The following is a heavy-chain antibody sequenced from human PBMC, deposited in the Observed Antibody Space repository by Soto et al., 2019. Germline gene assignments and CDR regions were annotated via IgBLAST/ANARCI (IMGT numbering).Heavy chain of an antibody. Sequence: ASLKVSCKASGYTFTSYYMHWVRQAPGQGLEWMGIINPSGGSTSYAKKFQGRVAMTRDTSTSTVYMELSGLRSEDTAVYYCARDETTVTDFYYYGMDVWGQGTTVTV. D-gene: IGHD4-4*01. V-gene: IGHV1-46*01. CDR2: INPSGGST. J-gene: IGHJ6*02. CDR1: GYTFTSYY. CDR3: ARDETTVTDFYYYGMDV.